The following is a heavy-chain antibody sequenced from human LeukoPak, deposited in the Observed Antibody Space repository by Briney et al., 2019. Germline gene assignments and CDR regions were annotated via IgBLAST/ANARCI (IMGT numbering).Heavy chain of an antibody. D-gene: IGHD2/OR15-2a*01. V-gene: IGHV3-23*01. CDR2: ISDSGGRT. Sequence: GGSLRLSCAVSGITLSNYGMSWVRQAPGKGLEWVAGISDSGGRTNYADSVKGRFTISRDNPKNTLYLQMNSLRAEDTAFYYCARSNILNAFEVWGQGTMVTVSS. J-gene: IGHJ3*01. CDR1: GITLSNYG. CDR3: ARSNILNAFEV.